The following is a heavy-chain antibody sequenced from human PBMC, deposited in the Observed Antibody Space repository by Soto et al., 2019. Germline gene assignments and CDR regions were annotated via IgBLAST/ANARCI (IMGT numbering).Heavy chain of an antibody. CDR1: GYTFTSYD. J-gene: IGHJ6*02. CDR3: ARERTGTTSMDV. V-gene: IGHV1-8*01. CDR2: MNPNSGNT. Sequence: QVQLVQSGAEVKKPGASVKVSCKASGYTFTSYDINWVRQATGQGLEWMGWMNPNSGNTGYAQKGRGRVPMTRNTSISTAYMELSSLSSEDTAVYYCARERTGTTSMDVWGQGTTVTVSS. D-gene: IGHD1-1*01.